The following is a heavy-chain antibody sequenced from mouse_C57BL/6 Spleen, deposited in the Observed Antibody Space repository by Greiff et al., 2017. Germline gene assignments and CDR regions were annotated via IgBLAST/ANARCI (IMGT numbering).Heavy chain of an antibody. Sequence: EVQLVESGGGLVQPGGSLKLSCAASGFTFSDYYLYWVRQTPEKRLEWVAYISNGGGSTYYPDTVKGRFTISRDNAKNTLYLQMSRLKSEDTAMYYCARWGLLLAMDYWGQGTSVTVSS. D-gene: IGHD2-3*01. CDR3: ARWGLLLAMDY. V-gene: IGHV5-12*01. CDR2: ISNGGGST. CDR1: GFTFSDYY. J-gene: IGHJ4*01.